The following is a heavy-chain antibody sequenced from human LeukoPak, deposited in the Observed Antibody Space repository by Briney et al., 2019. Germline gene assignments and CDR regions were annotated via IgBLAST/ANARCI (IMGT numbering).Heavy chain of an antibody. CDR2: INPNSGGT. Sequence: ASVKVSCKASGYTFTNYYMHWVRQAPGQGLEWMGWINPNSGGTNYAQKFQGRVTMTRDTSISTAYMELSRLRSDDTAVYYCARATLGRRLNFAGMVGAFDIWGQGTMVTVSS. CDR3: ARATLGRRLNFAGMVGAFDI. V-gene: IGHV1-2*02. J-gene: IGHJ3*02. D-gene: IGHD3-10*01. CDR1: GYTFTNYY.